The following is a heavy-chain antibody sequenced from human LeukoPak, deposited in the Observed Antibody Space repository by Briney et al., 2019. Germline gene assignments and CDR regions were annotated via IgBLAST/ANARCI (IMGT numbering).Heavy chain of an antibody. D-gene: IGHD3-10*01. V-gene: IGHV3-23*01. CDR3: AKGQSYYNWFDP. CDR2: IDANGAGT. Sequence: GGSLRLSCAASGFTFSSYAMTWVRQAPGKGLEWVSSIDANGAGTFYADSVKGRFSISRDNAKNTLGLQMHSLTAEDTAVYYCAKGQSYYNWFDPWGQGTLVTVSS. CDR1: GFTFSSYA. J-gene: IGHJ5*02.